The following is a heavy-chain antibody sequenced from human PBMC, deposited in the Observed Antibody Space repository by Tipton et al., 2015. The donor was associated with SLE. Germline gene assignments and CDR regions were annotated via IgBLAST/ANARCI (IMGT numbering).Heavy chain of an antibody. CDR2: ISSTGST. Sequence: TLSLTCTVSGVSISSSRYYSTWSWIRQSAGKGLEWIGRISSTGSTNYNPSLQSRVTISVDRSKNQFSLKLTSVTAADTAVYYCARGPPFMEWERNWFDPWGQGTQVTVSS. CDR1: GVSISSSRYYST. D-gene: IGHD3-3*02. V-gene: IGHV4-61*02. J-gene: IGHJ5*02. CDR3: ARGPPFMEWERNWFDP.